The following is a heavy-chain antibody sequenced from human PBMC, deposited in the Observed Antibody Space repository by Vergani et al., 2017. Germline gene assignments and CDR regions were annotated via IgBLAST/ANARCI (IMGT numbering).Heavy chain of an antibody. D-gene: IGHD3-9*01. Sequence: QVQLVESGGGVVQPGGSLRLSCAASGFTFSSYGMHWVRQAPGKGLEWVAFIRYDGSNKYYADSVKGRFTISRDNSKNTLYLQMNSLRAEDTAVYYCAKDGYDILTAPYGMDVWGQGTTVTVSS. CDR1: GFTFSSYG. J-gene: IGHJ6*02. V-gene: IGHV3-30*02. CDR3: AKDGYDILTAPYGMDV. CDR2: IRYDGSNK.